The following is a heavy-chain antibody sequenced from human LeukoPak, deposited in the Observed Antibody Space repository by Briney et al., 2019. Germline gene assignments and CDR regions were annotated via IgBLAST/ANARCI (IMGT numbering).Heavy chain of an antibody. V-gene: IGHV3-33*01. CDR3: ASEFNYDILTGYKTDDAFDI. Sequence: PGGSLRLSCAASGFTFSSYGMHWVRQAPGKGLEWVAVIWYDGSNKYYADSVKGRFTISRDNSKNTLYLQMNSLRAEDTAVYYCASEFNYDILTGYKTDDAFDIWGQGTMVTVSS. CDR2: IWYDGSNK. CDR1: GFTFSSYG. D-gene: IGHD3-9*01. J-gene: IGHJ3*02.